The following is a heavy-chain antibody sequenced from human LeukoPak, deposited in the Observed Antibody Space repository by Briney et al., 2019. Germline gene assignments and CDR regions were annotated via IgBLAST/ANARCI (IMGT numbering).Heavy chain of an antibody. CDR1: GGSISSSSYY. D-gene: IGHD1-14*01. V-gene: IGHV4-39*07. CDR2: IYYSGST. Sequence: KPSETLSLTCTVSGGSISSSSYYWGWIRQPPGKGLEWIGSIYYSGSTYYNPSLKSRVTISVDTSKNQFSLKLSSVTAADTAVYYCARLITGGVYYMDVWGKGTTVTVSS. CDR3: ARLITGGVYYMDV. J-gene: IGHJ6*03.